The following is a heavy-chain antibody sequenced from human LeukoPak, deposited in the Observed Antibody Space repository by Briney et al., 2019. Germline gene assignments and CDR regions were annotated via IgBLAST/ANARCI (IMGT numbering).Heavy chain of an antibody. CDR1: GHTFTSYY. J-gene: IGHJ4*02. V-gene: IGHV1-46*01. D-gene: IGHD3-22*01. Sequence: ASVKVSCKASGHTFTSYYIHWVRQAPGQGLEWMGIINPSGGSTSYAQKFQGRVTMSRDTSTSTVYMELSSLRSEDTAVYYCARGGGGDSSGYYYSYSDYWGQGTLVTVSS. CDR2: INPSGGST. CDR3: ARGGGGDSSGYYYSYSDY.